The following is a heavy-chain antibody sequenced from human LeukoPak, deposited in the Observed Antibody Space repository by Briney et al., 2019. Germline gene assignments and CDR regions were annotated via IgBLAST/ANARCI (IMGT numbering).Heavy chain of an antibody. J-gene: IGHJ3*02. CDR1: GYTFTSYY. CDR2: INPSGGST. Sequence: ASVKVSCKASGYTFTSYYMHWVRQAPGQGLEWMGIINPSGGSTSYAQKFQGRVTMTRDTSTSTVYMELSSLRSEDTAVYYCARTAYYYDSSGYDDAFDIWGQGTMVTVSS. V-gene: IGHV1-46*01. D-gene: IGHD3-22*01. CDR3: ARTAYYYDSSGYDDAFDI.